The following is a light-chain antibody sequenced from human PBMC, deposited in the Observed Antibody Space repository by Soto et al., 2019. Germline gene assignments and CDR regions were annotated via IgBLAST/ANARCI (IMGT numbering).Light chain of an antibody. CDR2: EGS. CDR3: CSYAGSGTFV. J-gene: IGLJ1*01. CDR1: SSDVGTYNL. Sequence: QSALTQPASVSGSPGQSITISCTGTSSDVGTYNLVSWYQHHPGEAPRLMIYEGSKRPSGVSDRFSGSKSGNTASLTISGLQAEDEADYHCCSYAGSGTFVFGTGTKLTVL. V-gene: IGLV2-23*01.